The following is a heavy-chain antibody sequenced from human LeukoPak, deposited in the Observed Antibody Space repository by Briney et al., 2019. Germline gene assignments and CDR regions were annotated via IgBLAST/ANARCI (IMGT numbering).Heavy chain of an antibody. D-gene: IGHD6-13*01. J-gene: IGHJ4*02. V-gene: IGHV3-30-3*01. CDR3: ARAPNSRTWYMGGGFDY. CDR2: ISYRGNNA. Sequence: GGSLRLSCSASGSTFSNYAMYWVRQAPGKGLEWVAVISYRGNNAYYADSMEGRFTVSRDNSKNTLYLQMNSLRAEDTAMYYCARAPNSRTWYMGGGFDYWGQGTLVTVSS. CDR1: GSTFSNYA.